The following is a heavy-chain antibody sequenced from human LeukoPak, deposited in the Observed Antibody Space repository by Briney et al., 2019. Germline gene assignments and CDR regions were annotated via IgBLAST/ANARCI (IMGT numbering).Heavy chain of an antibody. CDR3: ARSPDDFWSGYSSYNWFDP. Sequence: PSETLSLTCTVSSGSISSYYWSWIRQPPGKGLEWIGYIYYSGSTNYNPSLKSRVTISVDTSKNQFSLKLSSVTAADTAVYYCARSPDDFWSGYSSYNWFDPWGQGTLVTVSS. D-gene: IGHD3-3*01. CDR2: IYYSGST. CDR1: SGSISSYY. V-gene: IGHV4-59*01. J-gene: IGHJ5*02.